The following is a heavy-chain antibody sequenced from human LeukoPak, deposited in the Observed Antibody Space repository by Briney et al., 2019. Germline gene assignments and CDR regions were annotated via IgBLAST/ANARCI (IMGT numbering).Heavy chain of an antibody. J-gene: IGHJ6*02. CDR1: GFTFSTYA. CDR2: ISDSGANK. CDR3: AKDVRVGGGGMDV. Sequence: GGSLRLSCAASGFTFSTYAMTWVRQAPGKGLEWVSLISDSGANKHYADSVKGRLTISRDNSKNTVSLQMNSRRAEDTAVYYCAKDVRVGGGGMDVWGQGTPVTVSS. D-gene: IGHD1-26*01. V-gene: IGHV3-23*01.